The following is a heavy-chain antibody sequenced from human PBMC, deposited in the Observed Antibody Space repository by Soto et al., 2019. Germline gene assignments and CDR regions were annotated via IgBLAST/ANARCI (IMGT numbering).Heavy chain of an antibody. J-gene: IGHJ4*02. V-gene: IGHV1-46*01. Sequence: GASVAVSCASSGDTLTSYYRHCVQQAPGQGLEWMGIINPSDGSTSYAQKLQGRVTMTTDTSTSTAYMELRSLRSDDTAVYYCARERRAVAGTNDYWGQGTLVTVSS. CDR3: ARERRAVAGTNDY. CDR1: GDTLTSYY. CDR2: INPSDGST. D-gene: IGHD6-19*01.